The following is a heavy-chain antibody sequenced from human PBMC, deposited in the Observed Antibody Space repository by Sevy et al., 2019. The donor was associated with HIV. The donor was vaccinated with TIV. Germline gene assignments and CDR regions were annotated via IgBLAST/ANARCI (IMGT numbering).Heavy chain of an antibody. CDR3: ARGGGRSYVWGSYRYQPTPFDY. J-gene: IGHJ4*02. D-gene: IGHD3-16*02. CDR1: GGSISSYY. Sequence: SETLSLTCTVSGGSISSYYWSWIRQPAGKGLEWIGRIYTSGSTNYNPSLKSRVTMSVDTSKNQFSLKLSSVTAADTAVYYCARGGGRSYVWGSYRYQPTPFDYWGQGTLVTVSS. V-gene: IGHV4-4*07. CDR2: IYTSGST.